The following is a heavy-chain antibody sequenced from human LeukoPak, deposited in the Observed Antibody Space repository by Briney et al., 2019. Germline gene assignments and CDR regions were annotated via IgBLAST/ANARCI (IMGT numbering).Heavy chain of an antibody. CDR3: AKDLDMEYSSGWYGFDY. J-gene: IGHJ4*02. CDR1: GFTFSSYA. D-gene: IGHD6-19*01. V-gene: IGHV3-23*01. Sequence: GGSLRLSCAASGFTFSSYAMSWVRQAPGKGLEWVSAISGSGGSTYYADSVKGRFTISRDNSKNTLYLQMNSLRAEDTAVYYCAKDLDMEYSSGWYGFDYWGQATLVTVSS. CDR2: ISGSGGST.